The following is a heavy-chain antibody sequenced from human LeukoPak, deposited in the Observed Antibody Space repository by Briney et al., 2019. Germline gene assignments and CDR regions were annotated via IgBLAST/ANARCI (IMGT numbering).Heavy chain of an antibody. Sequence: GRSLRLSCAASGFTFSSYWMSWVCQAPGKGLEWVANIKQDGSEKYYVDSVKGRFTISRDNAKNSLYLQMNSLRAEDTAVYYCASVVCGGSCYPRVGLGYFDYWGQGTLVTVSS. V-gene: IGHV3-7*03. D-gene: IGHD2-15*01. CDR2: IKQDGSEK. CDR3: ASVVCGGSCYPRVGLGYFDY. J-gene: IGHJ4*02. CDR1: GFTFSSYW.